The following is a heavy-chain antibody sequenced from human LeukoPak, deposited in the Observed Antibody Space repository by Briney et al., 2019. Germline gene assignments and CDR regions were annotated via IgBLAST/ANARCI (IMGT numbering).Heavy chain of an antibody. Sequence: SVKVSCKASGGTFSSYAISWVRQAPGQGLEWMGRIILILGIANYAQKFQGRVTITADKSTSTAYMELSSLRSEDTAVYYCARRALSYSGSYGGFDYWGQGTLVTVAS. J-gene: IGHJ4*02. V-gene: IGHV1-69*04. CDR3: ARRALSYSGSYGGFDY. D-gene: IGHD1-26*01. CDR2: IILILGIA. CDR1: GGTFSSYA.